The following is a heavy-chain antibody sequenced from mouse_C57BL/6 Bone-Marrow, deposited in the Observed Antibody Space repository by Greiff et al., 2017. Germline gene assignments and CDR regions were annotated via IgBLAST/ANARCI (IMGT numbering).Heavy chain of an antibody. CDR3: ARGHLDY. CDR2: ISYDGSN. CDR1: GYSITSGYY. J-gene: IGHJ4*01. V-gene: IGHV3-6*01. Sequence: ESGPGLVKPSQSLSLTCSVTGYSITSGYYWNWIRQFPGNKLEWMGYISYDGSNNYNPSLKNRISITRDTSKNQFFLKLNSVTTEDTATYYCARGHLDYWGQGTSVTVSS.